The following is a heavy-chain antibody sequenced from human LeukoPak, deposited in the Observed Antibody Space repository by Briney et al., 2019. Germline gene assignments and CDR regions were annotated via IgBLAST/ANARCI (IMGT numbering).Heavy chain of an antibody. CDR3: ARRAYSAAYWKHFDY. J-gene: IGHJ4*02. Sequence: SETLSLACTVSGGSISSSSDYWGWIRQAPGKGLEWIGSIYYHENTYYNSSLKSRVTISVDTSKDQFSLKLNSVTAADTAVYFCARRAYSAAYWKHFDYWGQGTLVTVSS. CDR1: GGSISSSSDY. D-gene: IGHD1-1*01. V-gene: IGHV4-39*01. CDR2: IYYHENT.